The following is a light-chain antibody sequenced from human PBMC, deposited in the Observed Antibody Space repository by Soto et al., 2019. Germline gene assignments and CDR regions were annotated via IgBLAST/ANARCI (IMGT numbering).Light chain of an antibody. CDR1: QSVSNY. J-gene: IGKJ1*01. Sequence: EIVLTQSPATRSLSPGEGATLSCRASQSVSNYLAWYQKIPGQAPRLLIFDASNRAPGIPARFSGSGSGTDFNLTISRLEPEDFAVYYCQQRSNWTLTFGQGTKLDIK. CDR2: DAS. CDR3: QQRSNWTLT. V-gene: IGKV3-11*01.